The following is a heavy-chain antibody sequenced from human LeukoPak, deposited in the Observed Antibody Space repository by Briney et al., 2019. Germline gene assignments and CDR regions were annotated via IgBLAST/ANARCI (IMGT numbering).Heavy chain of an antibody. D-gene: IGHD3-22*01. J-gene: IGHJ3*02. CDR1: GFTFSTYW. CDR3: ARENYSGSRSLDI. V-gene: IGHV3-74*01. CDR2: IDRDGNIT. Sequence: GGSLRLPCAVSGFTFSTYWMLWVRQTPGKGLVWVSRIDRDGNITSYADSVKGRFTISRDNAKNTLYLQMNSLSAEDTAVYYCARENYSGSRSLDIWGQGTMVTVSS.